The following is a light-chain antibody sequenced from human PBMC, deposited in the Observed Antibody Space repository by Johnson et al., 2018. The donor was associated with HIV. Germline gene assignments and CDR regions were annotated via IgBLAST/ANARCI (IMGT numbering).Light chain of an antibody. CDR2: ENS. J-gene: IGLJ1*01. V-gene: IGLV1-51*02. CDR1: SSNIGNNY. CDR3: GTWDSSLSTGV. Sequence: QSVLTQPPSVSAAPGQKVTISCSGSSSNIGNNYVSWYQQLPGTAPRLLIYENSNRPSGIPDRFSASKSGTSATLGITGLQTGDEADYFCGTWDSSLSTGVFGTGTEVTVL.